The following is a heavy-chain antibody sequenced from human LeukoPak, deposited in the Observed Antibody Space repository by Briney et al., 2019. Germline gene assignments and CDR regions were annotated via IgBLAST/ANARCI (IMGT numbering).Heavy chain of an antibody. CDR1: GFTFSRYD. CDR2: ISWNSGSI. CDR3: AKGPVAGLSDAFDI. V-gene: IGHV3-9*01. J-gene: IGHJ3*02. D-gene: IGHD6-19*01. Sequence: PGGSLRLSCAASGFTFSRYDMHWVRQAPGKGLEWVSGISWNSGSIGYADSVKGRFTISRDNAKNSLYLQMNSLRAEDTALYYCAKGPVAGLSDAFDIWGQGTMVTVSS.